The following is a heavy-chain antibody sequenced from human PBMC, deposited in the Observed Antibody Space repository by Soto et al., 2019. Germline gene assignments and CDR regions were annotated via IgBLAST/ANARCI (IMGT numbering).Heavy chain of an antibody. J-gene: IGHJ4*02. Sequence: QIQLGQSGAEVKKPGASVKVSCKASGYTFSSYHITWVRQAPGQGLEWMGWISAYNGNTNYAQNLQGRVTMTTDPSMSTAYMELRSLRSDDTAVYYCARDLPPVDYWGQGTLVTVSS. CDR1: GYTFSSYH. V-gene: IGHV1-18*01. CDR3: ARDLPPVDY. CDR2: ISAYNGNT.